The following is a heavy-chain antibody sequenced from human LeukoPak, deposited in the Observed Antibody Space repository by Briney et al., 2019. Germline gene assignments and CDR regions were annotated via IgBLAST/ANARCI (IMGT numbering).Heavy chain of an antibody. D-gene: IGHD1-26*01. Sequence: ASVKVSCKASGYTFTGYYMHWVRQATGQGLEWMGWMNPNSGNTGYAQKFQGRVTMTRNASISTAYMELSSLRSEDTAVYYCARGPVGATLDPWGQGTLVTVSS. V-gene: IGHV1-8*02. CDR1: GYTFTGYY. J-gene: IGHJ5*02. CDR3: ARGPVGATLDP. CDR2: MNPNSGNT.